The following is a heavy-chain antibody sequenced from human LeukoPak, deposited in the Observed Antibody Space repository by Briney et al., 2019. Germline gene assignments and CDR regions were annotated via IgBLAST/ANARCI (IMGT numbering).Heavy chain of an antibody. CDR3: AKSRRYFDWLLGDYFDY. CDR1: GFTFSSYG. Sequence: GGSLRLSCAASGFTFSSYGMHWVRQAPGKGLEWVSAISGSGGSTYYADSVKGRFTISRDNSKNTLYLQMNSLRAEDTAVYYCAKSRRYFDWLLGDYFDYWGQGTLVTVSS. D-gene: IGHD3-9*01. V-gene: IGHV3-23*01. J-gene: IGHJ4*02. CDR2: ISGSGGST.